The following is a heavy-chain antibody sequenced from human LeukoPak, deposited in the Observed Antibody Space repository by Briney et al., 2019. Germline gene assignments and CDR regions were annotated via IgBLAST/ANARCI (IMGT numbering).Heavy chain of an antibody. Sequence: SETLSLTCTVSGRSISSYYWSWIRQPPGKGLEWIGYIYYSGRTNYNPSLKSRVTISVDTSKSQFSLKLSSVAAADTAVYYCAREAYSRGWDFLDYWGQGTLVTVSS. CDR3: AREAYSRGWDFLDY. J-gene: IGHJ4*02. CDR1: GRSISSYY. V-gene: IGHV4-59*01. D-gene: IGHD6-19*01. CDR2: IYYSGRT.